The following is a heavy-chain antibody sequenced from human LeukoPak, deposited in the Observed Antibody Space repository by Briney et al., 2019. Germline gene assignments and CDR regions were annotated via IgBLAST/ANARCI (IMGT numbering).Heavy chain of an antibody. Sequence: GGSLRLSCAASGFTFSSYSMNWVRQAPGKGLEWVSCISSSSSYIYYADSVKGRFTISRDNSKNTLYLQMNSLRAEDTAVYYCAKGRVYSSGWFDYWGQGTLVTVSS. D-gene: IGHD6-19*01. J-gene: IGHJ4*02. CDR3: AKGRVYSSGWFDY. CDR2: ISSSSSYI. V-gene: IGHV3-21*01. CDR1: GFTFSSYS.